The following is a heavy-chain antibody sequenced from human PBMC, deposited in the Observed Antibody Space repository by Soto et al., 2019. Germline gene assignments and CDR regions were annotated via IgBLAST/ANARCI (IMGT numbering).Heavy chain of an antibody. V-gene: IGHV3-7*03. D-gene: IGHD2-2*02. J-gene: IGHJ4*02. CDR3: ARDLPGYCTTTDCYSYFDY. Sequence: EVQLVESGGGLVQPVGSLRLSCAVSGFTFTSYSMSWVRQAPGEGLEWVANIQQDGSEKYYVDSVKGRFTISRDNAKNSLYLQMNSLRAEDTAVYYCARDLPGYCTTTDCYSYFDYWGQGTLVTVSS. CDR2: IQQDGSEK. CDR1: GFTFTSYS.